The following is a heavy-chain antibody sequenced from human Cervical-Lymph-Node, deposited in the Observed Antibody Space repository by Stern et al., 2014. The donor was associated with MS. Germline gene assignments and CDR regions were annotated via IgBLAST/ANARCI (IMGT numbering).Heavy chain of an antibody. CDR3: ARDQHPVAGKAIDY. Sequence: QMQLVQSGAEVKKPGASVKVSCKASGYTFTSYGISWVRQAPGQGLEWMGWISAYNGNTNYAQILQGRVTVTTATSTSTAYMELRSLRSDDTAVYYCARDQHPVAGKAIDYWGQGTLVTVSS. D-gene: IGHD6-19*01. CDR2: ISAYNGNT. CDR1: GYTFTSYG. J-gene: IGHJ4*02. V-gene: IGHV1-18*01.